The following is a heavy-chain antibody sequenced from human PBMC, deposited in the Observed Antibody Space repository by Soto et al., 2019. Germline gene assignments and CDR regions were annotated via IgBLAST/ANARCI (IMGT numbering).Heavy chain of an antibody. Sequence: PGGSRRLSCAASGFTFSDYYMSWIRQAPGKGLEWVSYISSSGSTIYYADSVKGRFTISRDNAKNSLYLQMNSLRAEDTAVYYCAKDRCSSTSCYIFDYWGQGTLVTVSS. V-gene: IGHV3-11*04. CDR1: GFTFSDYY. CDR3: AKDRCSSTSCYIFDY. CDR2: ISSSGSTI. D-gene: IGHD2-2*01. J-gene: IGHJ4*02.